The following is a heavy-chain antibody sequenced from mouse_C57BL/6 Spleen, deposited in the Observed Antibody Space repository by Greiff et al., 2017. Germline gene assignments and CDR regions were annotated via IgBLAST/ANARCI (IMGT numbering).Heavy chain of an antibody. Sequence: EVQLQQSGPELVKPGASVKISCKASGYTFTDYYMNWVKQSHGKSLEWIGDINPNNGGTSYNQKFKGKATLTVDKSSSTAYMALRSLTSEDSSGYYCAGDGRAWFAYWGQGTLVTVSA. J-gene: IGHJ3*01. V-gene: IGHV1-26*01. CDR2: INPNNGGT. CDR1: GYTFTDYY. D-gene: IGHD1-1*01. CDR3: AGDGRAWFAY.